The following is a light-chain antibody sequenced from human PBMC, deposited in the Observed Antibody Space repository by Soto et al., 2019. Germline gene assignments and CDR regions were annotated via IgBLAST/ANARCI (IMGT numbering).Light chain of an antibody. J-gene: IGKJ1*01. CDR3: QKYNSYSGK. V-gene: IGKV1-5*01. Sequence: QMTQSPSTLSASVGDRVTITCRASQSISSWLAWYQQKPGKAPKLLIYDASSLESGVPSRFSGSGSGTEFTLTISSLQPDDFATYYCQKYNSYSGKCGQGNKGDIK. CDR2: DAS. CDR1: QSISSW.